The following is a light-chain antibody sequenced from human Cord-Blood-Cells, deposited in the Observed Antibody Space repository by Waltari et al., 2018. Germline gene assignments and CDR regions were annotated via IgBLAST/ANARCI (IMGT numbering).Light chain of an antibody. V-gene: IGKV1-39*01. Sequence: DIQMTQPPSSLSASVGDRVTITCRANQSISSYLNWYQQKPGKAPKLLLYAASSLQSGVPSRFCGSGSETDFTLTISSLQPEDFATYYCQQSYSTPRTFGQGTKVEIK. CDR1: QSISSY. CDR3: QQSYSTPRT. J-gene: IGKJ1*01. CDR2: AAS.